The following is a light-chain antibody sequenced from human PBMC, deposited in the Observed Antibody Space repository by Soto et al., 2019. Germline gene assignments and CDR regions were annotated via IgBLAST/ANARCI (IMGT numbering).Light chain of an antibody. CDR2: PAS. Sequence: DIQLTQSPSFLSASVGDRVTITCRASQGIHSDLVWYQQKLGTAPKLLIYPASTLQSGVPSRFSGSGSGTELTLTISSLQPEYFAIYYCPQSLSYPFPFGPGTTVDI. J-gene: IGKJ3*01. V-gene: IGKV1-9*01. CDR1: QGIHSD. CDR3: PQSLSYPFP.